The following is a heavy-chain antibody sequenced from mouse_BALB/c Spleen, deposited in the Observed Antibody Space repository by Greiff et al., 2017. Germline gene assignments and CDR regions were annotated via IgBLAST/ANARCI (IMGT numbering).Heavy chain of an antibody. J-gene: IGHJ2*01. CDR2: IDPANGNT. D-gene: IGHD1-1*01. CDR3: AKNYGSSSPFDY. Sequence: EVQLVESGAELVKPGASVKLSCTASGFNIKDTYMHWVKQRPEQGLEWIGRIDPANGNTKYDPKFQGKATITADTSSNTAYLQLSSLTSEDTAVYYCAKNYGSSSPFDYWGQGTTLTVSS. CDR1: GFNIKDTY. V-gene: IGHV14-3*02.